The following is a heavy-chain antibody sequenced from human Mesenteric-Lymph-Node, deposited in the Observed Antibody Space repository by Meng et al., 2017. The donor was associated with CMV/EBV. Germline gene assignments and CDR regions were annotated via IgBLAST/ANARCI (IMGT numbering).Heavy chain of an antibody. Sequence: GGSLKISCAASGFTFSSYAMYWVRQAPGKGLEWVAVISYDGSNKYYADSVKGRFTISRDNSKNTLYLQMNSLRAEDTALYYCAKDPRSHYYYYGMDVWGQGTTVTVSS. V-gene: IGHV3-30-3*01. CDR2: ISYDGSNK. CDR3: AKDPRSHYYYYGMDV. J-gene: IGHJ6*02. CDR1: GFTFSSYA. D-gene: IGHD3-10*01.